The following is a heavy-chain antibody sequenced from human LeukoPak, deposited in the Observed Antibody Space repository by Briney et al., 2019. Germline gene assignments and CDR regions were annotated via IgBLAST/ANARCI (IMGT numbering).Heavy chain of an antibody. V-gene: IGHV3-21*01. CDR1: GFTFSSYS. D-gene: IGHD6-13*01. J-gene: IGHJ6*03. Sequence: GGSLRLSCAASGFTFSSYSMNWVRQAPGKGLEWVSSISSSSSYIYYADSVKGRFTISRDNAKNSLYLQMNSLRAEDTAVYYCARFYKEQLATYYYYMDVWGKGTTVTVSS. CDR3: ARFYKEQLATYYYYMDV. CDR2: ISSSSSYI.